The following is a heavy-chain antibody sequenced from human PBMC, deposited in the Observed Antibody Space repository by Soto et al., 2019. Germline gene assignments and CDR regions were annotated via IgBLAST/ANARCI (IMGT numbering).Heavy chain of an antibody. CDR3: ARGWGSDYYYGMDV. J-gene: IGHJ6*02. V-gene: IGHV1-69*13. CDR2: IIPIFGTA. Sequence: SVKVSCKASGDTFSSYAISWVRQAPGQGLEWMGGIIPIFGTANYAQKFQGRVTITADESTSTAYMELSSLRSEDTAVYYCARGWGSDYYYGMDVWGQGTTVTVSS. CDR1: GDTFSSYA. D-gene: IGHD3-10*01.